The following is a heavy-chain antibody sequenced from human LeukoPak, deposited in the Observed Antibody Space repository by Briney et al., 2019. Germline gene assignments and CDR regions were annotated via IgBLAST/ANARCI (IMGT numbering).Heavy chain of an antibody. CDR3: ARDDNHASDY. D-gene: IGHD1-20*01. CDR1: GFTFSSYS. CDR2: IKQDGSEK. V-gene: IGHV3-7*01. J-gene: IGHJ4*02. Sequence: TGGSLRLSCAASGFTFSSYSMNWVRQAPGKGLEWVANIKQDGSEKYYVDSVKGRFTISKDKAKNSLYLQMNSLRVEDTAVYYCARDDNHASDYWGQGTLVTVSS.